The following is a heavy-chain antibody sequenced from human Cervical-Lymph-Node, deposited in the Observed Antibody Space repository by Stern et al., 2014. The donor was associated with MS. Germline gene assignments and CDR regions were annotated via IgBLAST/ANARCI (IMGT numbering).Heavy chain of an antibody. CDR1: GYSLTDLS. J-gene: IGHJ3*02. V-gene: IGHV1-24*01. CDR2: FDPDDADS. Sequence: QVQLVQSGAEVKKPGASVKVSCKGSGYSLTDLSMHWVRQPPGKGLEWMGGFDPDDADSVYAQQFQFSLTIAEYTSADTPYMERSSLRSEDTALYYCVRYGDYVDAFDMWGQGTMVTVSS. D-gene: IGHD4-17*01. CDR3: VRYGDYVDAFDM.